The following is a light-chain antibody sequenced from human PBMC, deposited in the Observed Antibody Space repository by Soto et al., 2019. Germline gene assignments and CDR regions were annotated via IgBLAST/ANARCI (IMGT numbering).Light chain of an antibody. CDR1: QSVPRN. Sequence: EIVLTQSPASLSLSPGDRATLSCRASQSVPRNLAWYQQRPGQAPRLLIYDASSRATGIPDRFSGSGSGTDFILTISSMEHEDFALYYCQQYATSPLTFGGGTKVDIK. CDR2: DAS. CDR3: QQYATSPLT. J-gene: IGKJ4*01. V-gene: IGKV3-20*01.